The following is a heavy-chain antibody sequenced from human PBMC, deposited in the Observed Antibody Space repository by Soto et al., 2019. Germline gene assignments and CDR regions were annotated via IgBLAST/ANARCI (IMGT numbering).Heavy chain of an antibody. V-gene: IGHV4-59*12. CDR2: IYYIVTT. CDR1: CGSISSYY. D-gene: IGHD6-13*01. Sequence: PSETLSLKWSVSCGSISSYYWSWIRHPPGTGLEXIGHIYYIVTTNYNPSLQRRATIPVDTSKPQLSLKLSSVTAADTAVYYRASRLLAAAVQLFDYWGQGTLVTVSS. J-gene: IGHJ4*02. CDR3: ASRLLAAAVQLFDY.